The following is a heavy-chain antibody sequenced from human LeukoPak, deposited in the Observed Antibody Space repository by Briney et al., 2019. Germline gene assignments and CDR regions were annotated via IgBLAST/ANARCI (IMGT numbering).Heavy chain of an antibody. CDR2: IYPGDSDT. CDR3: ARHSSNRRAFGELHGPNWFAP. CDR1: GYSFTSYW. V-gene: IGHV5-51*01. Sequence: GESLKISCKGSGYSFTSYWIGWVRQMPGKGLEWMGIIYPGDSDTRYSPSFQGQVTISADKSISTAYLQWSSLKASDTAMYYCARHSSNRRAFGELHGPNWFAPWGQGTSAT. J-gene: IGHJ5*02. D-gene: IGHD3-10*01.